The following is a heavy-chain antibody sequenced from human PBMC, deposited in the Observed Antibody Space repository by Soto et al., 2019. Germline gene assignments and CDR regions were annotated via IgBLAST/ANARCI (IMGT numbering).Heavy chain of an antibody. D-gene: IGHD5-18*01. CDR2: IRSKANSYAT. CDR3: TRRSGGLQDTAMVPFDY. V-gene: IGHV3-73*01. Sequence: GSLRLSCAASGFTFSGSAMHWVRQASGKGLEWVGRIRSKANSYATAYAASVEGRFTISRDDSKNTAYLQMNSLKTEDTAVYYCTRRSGGLQDTAMVPFDYWGQGTLVTVSS. J-gene: IGHJ4*02. CDR1: GFTFSGSA.